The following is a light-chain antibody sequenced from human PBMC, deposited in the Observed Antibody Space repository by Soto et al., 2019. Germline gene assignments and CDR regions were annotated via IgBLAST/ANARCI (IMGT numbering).Light chain of an antibody. J-gene: IGKJ4*01. CDR1: QSISSY. Sequence: DIQMTQSPSSLSASVGDRVTITCRASQSISSYLNWYQQKPGKAPKLLIYAASSLQSGVPSRFSSSGSATDFTLTISSLQPEDVATYYCQQSYSTLALTFGGGTKVEIK. V-gene: IGKV1-39*01. CDR2: AAS. CDR3: QQSYSTLALT.